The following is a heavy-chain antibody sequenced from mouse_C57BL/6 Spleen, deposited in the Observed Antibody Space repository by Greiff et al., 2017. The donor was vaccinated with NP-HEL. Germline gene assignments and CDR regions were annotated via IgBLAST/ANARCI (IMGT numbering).Heavy chain of an antibody. CDR3: ARENYYGSSSFDY. J-gene: IGHJ2*01. V-gene: IGHV5-17*01. Sequence: EVRLVESGGGLVKPGGSLKLSCAASGFTFSDYGMHWVRQAPEKGLEWVAYISSGSSTIYYADTVKGRFTISRDNAKNTLFLRMTSLRSEDTAMYYCARENYYGSSSFDYWGQGTTLTVSS. CDR2: ISSGSSTI. CDR1: GFTFSDYG. D-gene: IGHD1-1*01.